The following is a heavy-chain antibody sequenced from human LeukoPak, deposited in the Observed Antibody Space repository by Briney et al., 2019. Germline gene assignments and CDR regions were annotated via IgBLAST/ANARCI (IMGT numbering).Heavy chain of an antibody. CDR1: GGSISSCY. V-gene: IGHV4-4*07. CDR3: ARGPDYGGNFDY. CDR2: IYTSGST. D-gene: IGHD4-23*01. J-gene: IGHJ4*02. Sequence: SETLSLTCTVSGGSISSCYWSRIRQPAGKGLEWIGRIYTSGSTNYNPSLKSRVTMSVDTSKNQFSLKLSSVTAADTAVYYCARGPDYGGNFDYWGQGTLVTVSS.